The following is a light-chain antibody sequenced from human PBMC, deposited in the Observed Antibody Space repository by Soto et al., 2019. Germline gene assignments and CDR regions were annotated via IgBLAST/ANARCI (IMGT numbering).Light chain of an antibody. V-gene: IGLV1-40*01. CDR1: SSNIGAGYD. Sequence: QYVLTQPPSVSGAPGARVTISCTGSSSNIGAGYDVHWYQQLPGTAPKVVIYVNTNRPSGVPDRFSGSKSGTSASLAITGLQAEDEADYYCQSYDSRLRDVVFGGGTKLTVL. J-gene: IGLJ2*01. CDR2: VNT. CDR3: QSYDSRLRDVV.